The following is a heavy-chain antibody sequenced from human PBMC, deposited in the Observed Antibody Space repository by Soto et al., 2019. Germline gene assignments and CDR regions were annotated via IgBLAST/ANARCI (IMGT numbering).Heavy chain of an antibody. Sequence: GGSLRLSCASSGFTFSSYAISWVRQAPGKGLEWVSDISGSGGSTYYADSVKGRFTISRDNSKNTLYLQMNSLRAEDTAVYYCAKDPHSGYDYYYYMDVWGKGTTVTVSS. V-gene: IGHV3-23*01. CDR1: GFTFSSYA. CDR3: AKDPHSGYDYYYYMDV. J-gene: IGHJ6*03. D-gene: IGHD5-12*01. CDR2: ISGSGGST.